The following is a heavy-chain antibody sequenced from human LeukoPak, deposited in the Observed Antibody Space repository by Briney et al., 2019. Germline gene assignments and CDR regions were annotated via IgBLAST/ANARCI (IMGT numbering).Heavy chain of an antibody. Sequence: GASVKVSCKASGYTFTGYYMHWVRQAPGQGLEWMGWINPNSGGTNYAQKFQGRVTMTRDTSISTAYMELSRLRSDDTAVYYCAVTGTTGSIRSYYYYYMDVWGKGTTVTVSS. CDR2: INPNSGGT. CDR1: GYTFTGYY. V-gene: IGHV1-2*02. D-gene: IGHD1-7*01. J-gene: IGHJ6*03. CDR3: AVTGTTGSIRSYYYYYMDV.